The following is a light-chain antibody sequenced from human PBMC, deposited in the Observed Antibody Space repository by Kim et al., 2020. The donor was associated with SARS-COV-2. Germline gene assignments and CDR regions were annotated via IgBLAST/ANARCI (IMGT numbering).Light chain of an antibody. Sequence: GQSVTISCTGTSSDVGGYNSFSWYQQYPGKAPKLLSYVVSMRPAGVRDRFSGSKSGNTASLTVSGLQADDEADYYCSSYAGNNNVVFGGGTKVTVL. CDR2: VVS. V-gene: IGLV2-8*01. CDR3: SSYAGNNNVV. CDR1: SSDVGGYNS. J-gene: IGLJ2*01.